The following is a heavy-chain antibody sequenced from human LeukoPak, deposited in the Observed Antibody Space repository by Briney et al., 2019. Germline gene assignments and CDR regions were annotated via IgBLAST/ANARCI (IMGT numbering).Heavy chain of an antibody. J-gene: IGHJ5*02. V-gene: IGHV3-21*01. Sequence: GGSLRLSCAASGFTFSSYAMSWVRQAPGKGLEWVSSISSSSSYIYYADSVKGRFTISRDNAKNSLYLQMNSLRAEDTAVYYCAASYSADSRWFDPWGQGTLVTVSS. CDR1: GFTFSSYA. CDR3: AASYSADSRWFDP. CDR2: ISSSSSYI. D-gene: IGHD6-13*01.